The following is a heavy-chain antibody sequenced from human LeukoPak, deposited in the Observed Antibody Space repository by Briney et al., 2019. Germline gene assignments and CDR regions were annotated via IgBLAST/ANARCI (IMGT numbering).Heavy chain of an antibody. Sequence: QPGGSLRLSCAAPGFTFSSYAMSWVRQAPGKGLEWVSAISGSGGSTYYADSVKGRFTISRDNSKNTLYLQMNSLRAEDTAVYYCAKEPYDSSGYEYYFDYWGQGTLVTVSS. CDR3: AKEPYDSSGYEYYFDY. J-gene: IGHJ4*02. V-gene: IGHV3-23*01. D-gene: IGHD3-22*01. CDR1: GFTFSSYA. CDR2: ISGSGGST.